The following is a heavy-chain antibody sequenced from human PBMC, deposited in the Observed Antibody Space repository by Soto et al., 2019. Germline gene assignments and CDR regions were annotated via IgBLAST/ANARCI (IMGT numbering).Heavy chain of an antibody. D-gene: IGHD3-3*01. CDR3: ARGSVYDFWSGYPQDYYYYYMDV. J-gene: IGHJ6*03. V-gene: IGHV1-8*01. CDR1: GYTFTSYD. CDR2: MNPNSGNT. Sequence: ASVKVSCKASGYTFTSYDINWVRQAPGQGLEWMGWMNPNSGNTGYAQKFQGRVTMTRNTSISTAYMELSSLRSEDTAVYYCARGSVYDFWSGYPQDYYYYYMDVWGKGTTVTVSS.